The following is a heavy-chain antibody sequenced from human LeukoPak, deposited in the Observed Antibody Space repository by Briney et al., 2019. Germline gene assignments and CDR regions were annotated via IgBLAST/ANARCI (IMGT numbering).Heavy chain of an antibody. D-gene: IGHD3-10*01. CDR2: INHSGST. CDR3: ARGLFRGVASFDY. Sequence: PSETLSLTCAVYGGSFSGYYWSWIRQPPGKGLEWIGEINHSGSTNYNPSLKSRVTISVDTSKNQFSLKLSSVTAADTAVYYCARGLFRGVASFDYGGKGPLVTVPS. J-gene: IGHJ4*02. CDR1: GGSFSGYY. V-gene: IGHV4-34*01.